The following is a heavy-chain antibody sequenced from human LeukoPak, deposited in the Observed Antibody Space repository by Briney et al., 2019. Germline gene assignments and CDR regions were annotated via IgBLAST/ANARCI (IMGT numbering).Heavy chain of an antibody. J-gene: IGHJ6*03. CDR1: GFTFSSNY. CDR2: IYSGGST. Sequence: GGSLRLSCAASGFTFSSNYMSWVRQAPGKGLEWVSVIYSGGSTYYADSVKGRFTISRDNSKNTLYLQMNSLRAEDTAVYYCARVLSRGYSGYDLWNYYYYYMDVWGKGTTVTVSS. D-gene: IGHD5-12*01. V-gene: IGHV3-53*01. CDR3: ARVLSRGYSGYDLWNYYYYYMDV.